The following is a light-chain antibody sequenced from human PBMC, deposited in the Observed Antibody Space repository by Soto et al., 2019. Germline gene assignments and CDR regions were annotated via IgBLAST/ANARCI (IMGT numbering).Light chain of an antibody. V-gene: IGKV3-20*01. J-gene: IGKJ1*01. CDR2: GAS. CDR1: QSVSSSY. CDR3: QHYGSSPWT. Sequence: EIVLTQSPGTLSLSPGERATLSCRASQSVSSSYLAWYQQKPGQAPRLLIYGASSRATGIPDRFSGSGSGTDFTLTISRLEPEDFAVYSCQHYGSSPWTFGQGTKVDIK.